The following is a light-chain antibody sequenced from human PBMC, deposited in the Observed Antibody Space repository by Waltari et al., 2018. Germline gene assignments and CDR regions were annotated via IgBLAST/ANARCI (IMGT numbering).Light chain of an antibody. CDR1: SSDVGGYNY. CDR3: SSYTSSSTFWV. Sequence: QSALTQPASVSGSPGQSITISCTGTSSDVGGYNYVSWHQQHPVKAPKIMLYDVSSWPSGVSYRFSGSKSGNTSSLTISGLQAEDEADYYCSSYTSSSTFWVFGGGTKLTVL. J-gene: IGLJ3*02. CDR2: DVS. V-gene: IGLV2-14*03.